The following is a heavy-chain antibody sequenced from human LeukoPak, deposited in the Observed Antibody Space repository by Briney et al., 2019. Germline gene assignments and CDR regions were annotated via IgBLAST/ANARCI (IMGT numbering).Heavy chain of an antibody. Sequence: SETLSLTCTVSGGSITSSFYWSWIRQSPGKGLEWIGYIYNSGGTKYNPSLKSRLTISVDTSKNQFSLNLSSVTAADTAVYYCARASVLLSTDYWGQGTLVTVSS. V-gene: IGHV4-59*01. CDR3: ARASVLLSTDY. CDR1: GGSITSSFY. CDR2: IYNSGGT. D-gene: IGHD3-16*01. J-gene: IGHJ4*02.